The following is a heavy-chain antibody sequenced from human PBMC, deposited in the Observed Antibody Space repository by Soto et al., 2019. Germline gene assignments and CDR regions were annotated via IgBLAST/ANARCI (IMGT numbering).Heavy chain of an antibody. D-gene: IGHD2-15*01. Sequence: SGKGSRKASGFTFSSPAMQWGRQARGQRLEWIGWIVVGSGNTNYAQKFQERVTITRDMSTSTAYMELSSLRSEDTAVYYCAAEVLPGYYYYMDVWGKGTTVTVSS. J-gene: IGHJ6*03. CDR3: AAEVLPGYYYYMDV. CDR1: GFTFSSPA. V-gene: IGHV1-58*02. CDR2: IVVGSGNT.